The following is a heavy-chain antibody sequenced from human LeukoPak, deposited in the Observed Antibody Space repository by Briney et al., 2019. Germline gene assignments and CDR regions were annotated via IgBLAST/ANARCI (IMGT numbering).Heavy chain of an antibody. D-gene: IGHD2-2*01. CDR1: GGSISSSS. CDR2: ISSSSSYI. V-gene: IGHV3-21*01. J-gene: IGHJ4*02. Sequence: PSETLSLTCTVSGGSISSSSYYWGWMRQPPGKGLEWVSSISSSSSYIYYADSVKGRFTISRDSSKNTLYLQMSSLRAEDTALYYCAKGYSGYCTINNCYPPDDWGQGTLVTVSS. CDR3: AKGYSGYCTINNCYPPDD.